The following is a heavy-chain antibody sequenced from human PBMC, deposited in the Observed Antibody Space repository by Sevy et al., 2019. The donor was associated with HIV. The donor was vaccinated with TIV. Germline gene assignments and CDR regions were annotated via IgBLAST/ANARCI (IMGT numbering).Heavy chain of an antibody. CDR2: IYKSGGI. J-gene: IGHJ6*02. D-gene: IGHD5-12*01. Sequence: SETLSITCTVSGDSIRSGNHWWSWIRQPAGKGLEWIGRIYKSGGIIYNPVLSSRMSMSEDTTTTQFFLNLRSVTDADTADYFGAGEAIKGDYYRGMDVWGQGTTVTVSS. V-gene: IGHV4-61*02. CDR1: GDSIRSGNHW. CDR3: AGEAIKGDYYRGMDV.